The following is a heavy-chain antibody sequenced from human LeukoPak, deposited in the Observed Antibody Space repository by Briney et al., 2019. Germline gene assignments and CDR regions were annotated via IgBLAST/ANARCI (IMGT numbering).Heavy chain of an antibody. V-gene: IGHV4-59*01. CDR1: GASINGYF. D-gene: IGHD1-26*01. Sequence: SETLSLTCSVSGASINGYFWNWVRQTPERGLEWIGYVSHTGATTSNPTLKSRVSITIDTSKRQISLSMTSVTAADSALYYCARDRRGSYYTFDVRGPGTIVSVS. CDR3: ARDRRGSYYTFDV. CDR2: VSHTGAT. J-gene: IGHJ3*01.